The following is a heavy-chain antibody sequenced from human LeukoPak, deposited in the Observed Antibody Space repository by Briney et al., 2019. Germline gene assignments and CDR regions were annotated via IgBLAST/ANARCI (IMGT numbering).Heavy chain of an antibody. Sequence: GGSLRLSCAASGFTFSSYAMSWVRQAPEKGLEWVSAISGSGGSTYYAASVKGRFTISRDNSKNTLYLQMNSLRAEDTAVYYCAKDPGPYGDYYFDYWGQGTLVTVSS. CDR1: GFTFSSYA. CDR2: ISGSGGST. J-gene: IGHJ4*02. D-gene: IGHD4-17*01. V-gene: IGHV3-23*01. CDR3: AKDPGPYGDYYFDY.